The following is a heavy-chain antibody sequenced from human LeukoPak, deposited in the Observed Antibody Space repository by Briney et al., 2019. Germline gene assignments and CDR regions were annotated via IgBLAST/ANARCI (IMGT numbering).Heavy chain of an antibody. Sequence: GGSLRLSCVASGFSVSSSYMNWVRQAQGKGLEWVSAVYSGGSKHYTDSVKDRFIISRDNSKNTLNLQMNSLRAEDTAVYYCARRHYDISAHPGGYGLDFWGQGTTVIVS. D-gene: IGHD3-9*01. CDR2: VYSGGSK. V-gene: IGHV3-66*01. CDR3: ARRHYDISAHPGGYGLDF. CDR1: GFSVSSSY. J-gene: IGHJ6*02.